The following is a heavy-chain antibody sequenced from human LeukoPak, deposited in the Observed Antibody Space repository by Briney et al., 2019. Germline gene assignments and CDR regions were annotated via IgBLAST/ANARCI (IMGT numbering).Heavy chain of an antibody. CDR2: IYSGGST. CDR1: GFTVSSNY. J-gene: IGHJ4*02. D-gene: IGHD2-15*01. CDR3: HSGLSGPGFYFDY. Sequence: GGSLRLSCAASGFTVSSNYMSWVRQAPGKGLEWVSVIYSGGSTYYADSVKGRFTISRDNSKNTLYLQMNSLRAEDTAVYYCHSGLSGPGFYFDYWGRGTLVTVSS. V-gene: IGHV3-53*01.